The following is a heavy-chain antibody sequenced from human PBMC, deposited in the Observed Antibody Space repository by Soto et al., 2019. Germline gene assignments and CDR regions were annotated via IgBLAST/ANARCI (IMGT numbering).Heavy chain of an antibody. CDR3: ARDGLTFGGD. CDR1: GFTFGSFT. V-gene: IGHV3-21*06. J-gene: IGHJ4*02. D-gene: IGHD3-16*01. CDR2: ISSSSAYI. Sequence: EVHLVEAGGGLVKPGESLTLSCAASGFTFGSFTLNWVRQAPGKGLEWVSSISSSSAYIYYAESVKGRFTISRDNARSTVYLQMNSLGLDDTAVYFCARDGLTFGGDWGQGTLVAVSS.